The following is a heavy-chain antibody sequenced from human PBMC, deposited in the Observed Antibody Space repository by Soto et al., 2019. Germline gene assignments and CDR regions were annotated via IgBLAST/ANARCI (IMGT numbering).Heavy chain of an antibody. J-gene: IGHJ3*02. CDR3: TRENIENSDRIYDEFDI. CDR1: VYRLTDYY. V-gene: IGHV1-2*02. D-gene: IGHD2-15*01. Sequence: ASVXVACKSSVYRLTDYYADCCLQAPGQGLDWIGWMNPKSGGAYFAQKFQGRVTLNRDTPVGTAYIEVKSMTSDETAVYFCTRENIENSDRIYDEFDIWGQATTV. CDR2: MNPKSGGA.